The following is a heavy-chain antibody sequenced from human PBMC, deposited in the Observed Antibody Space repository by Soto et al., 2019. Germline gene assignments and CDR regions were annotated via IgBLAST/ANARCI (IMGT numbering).Heavy chain of an antibody. CDR2: VSDTGHST. V-gene: IGHV3-23*01. Sequence: PGGSLRRSCTAPTFIFSTYAISWVRQAPGKGLEWVSGVSDTGHSTYYADSVKGRFTVSRDNSENAVYLQMKSLRAEHNPLSFCARGISRPHDYWGQGTLVTVSS. D-gene: IGHD1-20*01. CDR3: ARGISRPHDY. CDR1: TFIFSTYA. J-gene: IGHJ4*02.